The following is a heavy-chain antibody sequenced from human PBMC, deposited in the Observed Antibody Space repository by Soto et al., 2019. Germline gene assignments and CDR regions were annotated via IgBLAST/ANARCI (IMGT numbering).Heavy chain of an antibody. CDR1: GFIFSDYF. D-gene: IGHD2-2*01. CDR2: ISGSSDNI. CDR3: VRDSARIVVVPPVDGDNWLAT. J-gene: IGHJ5*01. V-gene: IGHV3-11*06. Sequence: PGGSLRLSCAASGFIFSDYFMSCIRHSPGKWLEWVSFISGSSDNIKYADSVKGRFTISRDNAKNSLYLQMNSLRAEDTAVYYCVRDSARIVVVPPVDGDNWLATGAQGTRVPSPQ.